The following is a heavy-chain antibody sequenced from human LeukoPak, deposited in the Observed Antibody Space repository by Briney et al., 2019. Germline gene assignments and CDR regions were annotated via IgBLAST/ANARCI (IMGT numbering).Heavy chain of an antibody. Sequence: ASVKVSCKASGYTFTGYYMHWVRQAPGQGLEWMGWINPNSGGTNYAQKFQGRVTMTRDTSISTAYMELSRLRSDDTAVYYCARTLPPYCSSTSCYLLDYWGQGTLVTVSS. CDR3: ARTLPPYCSSTSCYLLDY. D-gene: IGHD2-2*01. CDR2: INPNSGGT. J-gene: IGHJ4*02. V-gene: IGHV1-2*02. CDR1: GYTFTGYY.